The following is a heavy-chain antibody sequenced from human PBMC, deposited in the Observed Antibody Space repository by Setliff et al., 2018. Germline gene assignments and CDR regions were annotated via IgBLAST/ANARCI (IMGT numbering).Heavy chain of an antibody. Sequence: VASVKVSCKASGYTFTGYYMHWVRQAPGQGLEWMGWINPNSGGTNYAQKFQGRVTMTRDTSISTAYMELSRLRSDDTAVYYCARDRSYYYGSGGVCDYWGQGTLVTVSS. D-gene: IGHD3-10*01. V-gene: IGHV1-2*02. CDR1: GYTFTGYY. CDR2: INPNSGGT. J-gene: IGHJ4*02. CDR3: ARDRSYYYGSGGVCDY.